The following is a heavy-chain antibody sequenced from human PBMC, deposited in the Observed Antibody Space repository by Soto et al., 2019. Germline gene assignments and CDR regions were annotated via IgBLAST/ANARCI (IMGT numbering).Heavy chain of an antibody. CDR3: AKEWSAVRWLDS. CDR2: IIPIFGTA. D-gene: IGHD3-3*01. Sequence: SLKVSCKASGGTFSSYAISWVRQAPGQGLEWMGGIIPIFGTANYAQKFQGRVTITADESTSTAYMELSSLRSEDTAVYYCAKEWSAVRWLDSWGQGSLVTVSS. J-gene: IGHJ4*02. CDR1: GGTFSSYA. V-gene: IGHV1-69*13.